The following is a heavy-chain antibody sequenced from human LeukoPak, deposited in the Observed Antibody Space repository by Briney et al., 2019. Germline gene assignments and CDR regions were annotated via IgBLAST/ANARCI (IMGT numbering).Heavy chain of an antibody. CDR1: GFTFSRHW. Sequence: GGSLRLSCAASGFTFSRHWMHWVRHAPGKGLVWVSRINSDGSSTSFADSVKGRFTISRDNAKNTLFLQMNSLRAEDTAVYYCARDRSGDDFDYWGQGTLVTVSS. CDR3: ARDRSGDDFDY. D-gene: IGHD5-12*01. CDR2: INSDGSST. V-gene: IGHV3-74*01. J-gene: IGHJ4*02.